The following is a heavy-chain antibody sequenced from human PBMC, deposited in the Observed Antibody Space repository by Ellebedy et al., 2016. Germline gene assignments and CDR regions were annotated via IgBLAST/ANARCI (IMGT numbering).Heavy chain of an antibody. J-gene: IGHJ4*02. CDR1: GFTFSNFF. CDR2: ISGAGTNT. Sequence: GGSLRLXCAASGFTFSNFFMTWVRQAPGKGLEWVSTISGAGTNTYFADSAKGRFTISRDNSRDTLYLQMNSLRAEDTAVYYCYYGHYSASWGQGTLVTVSS. V-gene: IGHV3-23*01. D-gene: IGHD4-17*01. CDR3: YYGHYSAS.